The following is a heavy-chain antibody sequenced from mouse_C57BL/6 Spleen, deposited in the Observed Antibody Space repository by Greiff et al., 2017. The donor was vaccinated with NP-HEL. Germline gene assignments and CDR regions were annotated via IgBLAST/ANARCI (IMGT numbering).Heavy chain of an antibody. CDR3: ASDRMNGYFDYFDY. CDR2: ISDGGSYT. J-gene: IGHJ2*01. CDR1: GFTFSSYA. V-gene: IGHV5-4*03. D-gene: IGHD2-3*01. Sequence: EVKLVESGGGLVKPGGSLKLSCAASGFTFSSYAMSWVRQTPEKRLEWVATISDGGSYTYYPDNVKGRFTISRDNAKNNLYLQMSHLKSEDTAMYYCASDRMNGYFDYFDYWGQGTTLTVSS.